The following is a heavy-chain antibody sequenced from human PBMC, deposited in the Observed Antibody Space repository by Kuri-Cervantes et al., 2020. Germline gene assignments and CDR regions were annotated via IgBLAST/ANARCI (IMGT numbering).Heavy chain of an antibody. V-gene: IGHV3-15*01. D-gene: IGHD2-21*02. CDR2: IKSKTDGGTT. Sequence: GGSLRLSCAASGFTVSNACMSWVRQAPGTGLEWVGRIKSKTDGGTTDYAAPVKGRFTISRDDSKNTLYLQMNSLKTEDTAMYYCTTGSYCGGDCYGVDYWGQGTLVTVSS. CDR3: TTGSYCGGDCYGVDY. CDR1: GFTVSNAC. J-gene: IGHJ4*02.